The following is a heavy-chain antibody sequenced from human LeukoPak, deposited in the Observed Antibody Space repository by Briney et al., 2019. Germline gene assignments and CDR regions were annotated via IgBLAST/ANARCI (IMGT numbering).Heavy chain of an antibody. V-gene: IGHV3-74*01. J-gene: IGHJ4*02. Sequence: PGGSLRLSCAASAFTFSSYWMHWVRQAPGKGLVWVSRINSDGSSTSYADSVKGRFTISRDNAKNTLYLQMNSLRAEDTAVYYCARVAPYCGGDCYFDYWGQGTLVTVSS. CDR3: ARVAPYCGGDCYFDY. D-gene: IGHD2-21*02. CDR1: AFTFSSYW. CDR2: INSDGSST.